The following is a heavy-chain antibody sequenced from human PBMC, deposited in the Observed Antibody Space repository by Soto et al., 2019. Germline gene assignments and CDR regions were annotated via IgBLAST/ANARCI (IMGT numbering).Heavy chain of an antibody. CDR1: GDSVSSNSAA. V-gene: IGHV6-1*01. D-gene: IGHD2-2*02. Sequence: QSQTLSLTCAISGDSVSSNSAAWNWIRQSPSRGLEWLGRTYYRSKWYNDYAVSVKSRITINPDTSKNQFSLQLNSVTPEDTAVYYCARGPIPPLTSYYYYGMDVWGQGTTVTVSS. CDR2: TYYRSKWYN. J-gene: IGHJ6*02. CDR3: ARGPIPPLTSYYYYGMDV.